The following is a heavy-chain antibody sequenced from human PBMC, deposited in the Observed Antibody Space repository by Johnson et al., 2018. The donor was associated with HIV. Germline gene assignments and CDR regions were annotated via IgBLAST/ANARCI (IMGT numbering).Heavy chain of an antibody. D-gene: IGHD4-17*01. CDR3: ARGEDGVDAFDI. V-gene: IGHV3-23*01. J-gene: IGHJ3*02. Sequence: SGFTFSSYAMSWVRQAPGKGLEWVSAISGSGGSTYYADSVKGRFTISRDNSRNTLYLQMNSLRAEDTAVYYCARGEDGVDAFDIWGHGTMVTVSP. CDR1: GFTFSSYA. CDR2: ISGSGGST.